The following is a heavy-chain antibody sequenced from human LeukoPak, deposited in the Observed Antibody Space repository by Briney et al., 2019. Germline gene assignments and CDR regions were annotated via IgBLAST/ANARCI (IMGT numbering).Heavy chain of an antibody. CDR3: TRVWGDYVWGSYRY. J-gene: IGHJ4*02. D-gene: IGHD3-16*02. CDR1: GFTFGDYA. V-gene: IGHV3-49*04. CDR2: IRSKAYGGTT. Sequence: SLRLSCTASGFTFGDYAMSWVRQAPGKGLGWVGFIRSKAYGGTTEYAASVKGRFTISRDDSKSIAYLQMNSLKTEDTAVYYCTRVWGDYVWGSYRYWGQGTLVTVSS.